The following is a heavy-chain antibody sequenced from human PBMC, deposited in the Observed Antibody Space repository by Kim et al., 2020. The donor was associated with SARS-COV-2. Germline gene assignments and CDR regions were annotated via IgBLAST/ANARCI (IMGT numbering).Heavy chain of an antibody. J-gene: IGHJ4*02. CDR2: IYYSGST. CDR1: GGSISSSSYY. Sequence: SETLSLTCTVSGGSISSSSYYWGWIRQPPGKGLEWIGSIYYSGSTYYNPSLKSRVTISVDTSKNQFSLKLSSVTAADTAVYYCARLWTGELYHHYFDYWGQGTLVTVSS. D-gene: IGHD3-10*01. CDR3: ARLWTGELYHHYFDY. V-gene: IGHV4-39*01.